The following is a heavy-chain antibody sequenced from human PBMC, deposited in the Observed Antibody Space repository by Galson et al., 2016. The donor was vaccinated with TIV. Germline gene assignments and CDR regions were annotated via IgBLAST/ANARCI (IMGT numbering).Heavy chain of an antibody. CDR2: IYYSGST. J-gene: IGHJ6*02. V-gene: IGHV4-61*01. Sequence: SETLSLTCTVSGGSVSSGSYYRSWIRQPPGKGLEWIGYIYYSGSTNYNTSLKSRGTISVDTSKNQLSLKVRSVTAADTAVYYCARGFVSGTPVLDFYGLDVWGQGTTVTVSS. CDR3: ARGFVSGTPVLDFYGLDV. D-gene: IGHD1-7*01. CDR1: GGSVSSGSYY.